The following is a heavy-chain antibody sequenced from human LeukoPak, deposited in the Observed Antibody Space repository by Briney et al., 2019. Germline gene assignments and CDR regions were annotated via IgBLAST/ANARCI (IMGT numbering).Heavy chain of an antibody. J-gene: IGHJ4*02. Sequence: AGGSLRLSCAASGFTFSNYWMHWVRQAPGKGLVWVSRIKSDGSGTSYADSVKGRFTISRDSAKNTLYLQMNSLRAEDTALYYCARDSIPVAVYFDHWGQGALVTVSS. D-gene: IGHD6-19*01. CDR3: ARDSIPVAVYFDH. CDR1: GFTFSNYW. CDR2: IKSDGSGT. V-gene: IGHV3-74*01.